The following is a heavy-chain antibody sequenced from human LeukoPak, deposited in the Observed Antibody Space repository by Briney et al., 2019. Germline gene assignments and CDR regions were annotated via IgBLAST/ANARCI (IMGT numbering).Heavy chain of an antibody. J-gene: IGHJ4*02. CDR1: GGTFSSYA. CDR2: IIPIFGTA. D-gene: IGHD6-19*01. Sequence: SVKVSCKASGGTFSSYAISWVRQAPGQGLEWMGGIIPIFGTANYAQKFQGRVTITADESTSTAYMELSSLRSEDTAVYYCARGGVAAYGYLDYWGQGTLVTVSS. CDR3: ARGGVAAYGYLDY. V-gene: IGHV1-69*13.